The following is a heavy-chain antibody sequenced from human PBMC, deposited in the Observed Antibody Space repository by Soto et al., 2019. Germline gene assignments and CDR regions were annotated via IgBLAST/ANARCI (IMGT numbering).Heavy chain of an antibody. Sequence: QVQLVQSGAEVKKPGSSVKVSCKASGGTFSTYTISWVRQAPGQGLEWMGRIAPIINIPDYSQKFQGRVKITEDKSTTTAYMELSSLRSEDTAVYYCARAMCFGGSCYLEVWGQGTLVTVSS. J-gene: IGHJ4*02. CDR1: GGTFSTYT. V-gene: IGHV1-69*02. D-gene: IGHD2-15*01. CDR3: ARAMCFGGSCYLEV. CDR2: IAPIINIP.